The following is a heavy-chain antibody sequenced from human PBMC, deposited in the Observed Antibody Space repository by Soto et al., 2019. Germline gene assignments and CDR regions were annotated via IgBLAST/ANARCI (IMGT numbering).Heavy chain of an antibody. CDR2: IKQDGSEQ. CDR3: ARAPHGFDV. CDR1: GFTFSTYW. J-gene: IGHJ6*02. V-gene: IGHV3-7*03. Sequence: EVQLVESGGGLVRPGGSLRLSCAASGFTFSTYWMNWVRQAPGKGLEWVANIKQDGSEQYYVDSVNGRFTISRDNAKNSLYLQMNSLRCEDTAVYYCARAPHGFDVWGQGTTVTVSS.